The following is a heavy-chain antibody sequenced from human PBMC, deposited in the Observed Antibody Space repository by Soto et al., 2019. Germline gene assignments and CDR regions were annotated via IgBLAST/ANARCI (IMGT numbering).Heavy chain of an antibody. V-gene: IGHV4-59*08. CDR3: TYQPGALIGWFXP. CDR1: GGSISSYY. CDR2: IYYSGST. Sequence: SETLXLTCTVSGGSISSYYWSWIRQPPGKRLEWIGYIYYSGSTNYNPSLKSRVTISVDTSKNQFSLKLSSVTAADTAVYYCTYQPGALIGWFXPWGQGTLVXVSS. J-gene: IGHJ5*02.